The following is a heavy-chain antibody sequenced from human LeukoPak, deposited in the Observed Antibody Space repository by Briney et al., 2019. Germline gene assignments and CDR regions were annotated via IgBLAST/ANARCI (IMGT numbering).Heavy chain of an antibody. J-gene: IGHJ4*02. Sequence: PSETLSLTCAVYGGSFSGYYWSWIRRPPGKGLEWIGEINHSGSTNYNPSLKSRVTISVDTSKNQFSLKLSSVTAADTAVYYCARGLVTGIDYWGQGTLVTVSS. V-gene: IGHV4-34*01. CDR2: INHSGST. CDR3: ARGLVTGIDY. D-gene: IGHD2-21*02. CDR1: GGSFSGYY.